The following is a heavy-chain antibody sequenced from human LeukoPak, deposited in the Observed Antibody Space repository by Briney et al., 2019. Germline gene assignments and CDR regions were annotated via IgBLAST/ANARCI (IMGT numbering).Heavy chain of an antibody. V-gene: IGHV3-11*01. J-gene: IGHJ3*02. D-gene: IGHD6-19*01. Sequence: PGGSLRLSCAASGFTFSDYYMSWIRQAPGKGLEWVSYISSSGSTIYYADSVKGRFTISRDNTKNSLYLQMNSLRAEDTAVYYCARGSSGWESDAFDIWGQGTMVTVSS. CDR1: GFTFSDYY. CDR2: ISSSGSTI. CDR3: ARGSSGWESDAFDI.